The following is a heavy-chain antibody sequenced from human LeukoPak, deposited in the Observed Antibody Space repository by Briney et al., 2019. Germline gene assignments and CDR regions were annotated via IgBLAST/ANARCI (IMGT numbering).Heavy chain of an antibody. J-gene: IGHJ3*02. D-gene: IGHD6-19*01. CDR1: GFTFSSYS. Sequence: GGSLRLSCAASGFTFSSYSMNWVRQAPGKGLEWVSSISSSSSYIYYADSVKGRFTISRDNAKNSLYLQMNSLRAEDTAVYYCARSLRVAGTTTDAFDIWGQGTMVTVSS. CDR3: ARSLRVAGTTTDAFDI. CDR2: ISSSSSYI. V-gene: IGHV3-21*01.